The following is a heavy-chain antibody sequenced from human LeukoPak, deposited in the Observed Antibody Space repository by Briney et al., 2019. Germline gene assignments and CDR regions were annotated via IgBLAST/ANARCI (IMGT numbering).Heavy chain of an antibody. Sequence: SETLSLTCTVSGGSISSSSYYWSWIRQPPGKGLEWIGEINHSGSTNYNPSLKSRVTISVDTSKNQFSLKLSSVTAADTAVYYRARERSSSGFDYWGQGTLVTVSS. CDR2: INHSGST. J-gene: IGHJ4*02. CDR3: ARERSSSGFDY. CDR1: GGSISSSSYY. D-gene: IGHD6-6*01. V-gene: IGHV4-39*07.